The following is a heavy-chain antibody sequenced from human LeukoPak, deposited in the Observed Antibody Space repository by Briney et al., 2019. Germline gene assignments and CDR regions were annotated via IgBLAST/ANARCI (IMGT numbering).Heavy chain of an antibody. D-gene: IGHD3-22*01. J-gene: IGHJ4*02. CDR3: ARSPSMIVVAPDY. V-gene: IGHV3-33*01. CDR2: IWYDGSNK. CDR1: GFTFSSYG. Sequence: GGSLRLSCAASGFTFSSYGMHWVRQAPGKGLEWVAVIWYDGSNKYYADSVKGRFTISRDNSKNTLYLQMNSLRAKDTAVYYCARSPSMIVVAPDYWGQGTLVTVSS.